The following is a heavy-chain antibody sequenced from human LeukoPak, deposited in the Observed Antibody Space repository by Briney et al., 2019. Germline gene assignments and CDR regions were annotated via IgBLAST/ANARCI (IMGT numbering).Heavy chain of an antibody. CDR1: GGTFSSYA. CDR2: IVPIFGTA. V-gene: IGHV1-69*06. CDR3: AREGYCSGGSCYSDYYYYMDV. J-gene: IGHJ6*03. Sequence: VKVSCKASGGTFSSYAISWVRQAPGQGLEWMGRIVPIFGTANYAQKFQGRVTITADKSTSTAYMELSSLRSEDAAVYYCAREGYCSGGSCYSDYYYYMDVWGKGTTVTVSS. D-gene: IGHD2-15*01.